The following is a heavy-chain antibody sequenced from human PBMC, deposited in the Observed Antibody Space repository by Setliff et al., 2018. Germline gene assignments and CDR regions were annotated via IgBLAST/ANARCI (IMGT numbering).Heavy chain of an antibody. J-gene: IGHJ2*01. CDR3: AHMADTDNGGYWYFDL. V-gene: IGHV2-5*01. CDR1: GFSLSTSGVA. CDR2: IFWNDNK. D-gene: IGHD4-17*01. Sequence: SGPTLVTPTDTLTLTCTLSGFSLSTSGVAVAWIRQPPGKALEWLTLIFWNDNKRYNPSLEDRLTITKDISKSQVLLTLTNMDPVDTATYYCAHMADTDNGGYWYFDLLGRGTLVTVSS.